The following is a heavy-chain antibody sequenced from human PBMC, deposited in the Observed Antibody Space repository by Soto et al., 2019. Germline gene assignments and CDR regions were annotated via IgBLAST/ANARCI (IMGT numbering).Heavy chain of an antibody. V-gene: IGHV3-23*01. D-gene: IGHD3-16*01. CDR3: AKFRGPSYSYYYMEV. CDR2: ISGSGRTT. J-gene: IGHJ6*03. CDR1: GFTFGTYA. Sequence: EVQLLESGGGLVQPGGHLRLSCAASGFTFGTYAMKWLRQAPGRGLECVSFISGSGRTTYYAESVKGRFTVSRDNSKSTMYLQMNSLRAEDTALYCCAKFRGPSYSYYYMEVWGKGTTVTVSS.